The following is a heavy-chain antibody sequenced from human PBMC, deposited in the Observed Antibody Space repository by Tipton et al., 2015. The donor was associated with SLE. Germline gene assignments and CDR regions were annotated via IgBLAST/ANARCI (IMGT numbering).Heavy chain of an antibody. CDR1: GGSLSGYW. CDR3: GRHKPATRAFDF. V-gene: IGHV4-34*01. Sequence: TLSLTCTVYGGSLSGYWWSWIRQSPGKGLEWIGESYPTGRTDYNPSLMSRVTISVDTSQNQFSLRLTSVTAADTAVYYCGRHKPATRAFDFWGQGALVTVSS. CDR2: SYPTGRT. D-gene: IGHD1-1*01. J-gene: IGHJ3*01.